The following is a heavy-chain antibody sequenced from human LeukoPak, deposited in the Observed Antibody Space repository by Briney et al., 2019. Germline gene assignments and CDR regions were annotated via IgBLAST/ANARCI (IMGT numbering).Heavy chain of an antibody. Sequence: ASVKVSCKASGYTFTSYDINWVRQATGQGLEWMGWMNPNSGNTGYAQKFQGRVTMTRNTSISTAYMELSSLRSEDTAVYYCARGGYGSGSYYRPGYYYYMDVWGKGTTVTISS. CDR3: ARGGYGSGSYYRPGYYYYMDV. D-gene: IGHD3-10*01. CDR2: MNPNSGNT. J-gene: IGHJ6*03. V-gene: IGHV1-8*01. CDR1: GYTFTSYD.